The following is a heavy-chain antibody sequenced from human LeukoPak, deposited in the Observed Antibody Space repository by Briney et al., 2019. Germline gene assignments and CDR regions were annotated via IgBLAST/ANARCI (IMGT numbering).Heavy chain of an antibody. V-gene: IGHV1-69*05. CDR1: GGTFSSYA. CDR3: ARDSSGWFDY. D-gene: IGHD6-19*01. Sequence: SVKVSCKASGGTFSSYAISWVRQAPGQGLEWMGGIIPIFGTANYAQKLQGRVTMTTDTSTSTAYMELRSLRSDDTAVYYCARDSSGWFDYWGQGTLVTVSS. CDR2: IIPIFGTA. J-gene: IGHJ4*02.